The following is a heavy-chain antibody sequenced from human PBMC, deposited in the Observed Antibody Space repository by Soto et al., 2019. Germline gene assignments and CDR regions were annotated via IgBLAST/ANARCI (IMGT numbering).Heavy chain of an antibody. CDR3: ARPLMSQGFDY. Sequence: QLQESGPGLVNPSQTLFLSCAVSGGSIGSGGSSWNWIRQQPGEGLEWIGYIYYSGTTFYTASLKSRVTISRDMSKSQISLKLNSVTAADTAVYYCARPLMSQGFDYWGQGVMVTVSS. J-gene: IGHJ4*02. CDR1: GGSIGSGGSS. V-gene: IGHV4-31*11. CDR2: IYYSGTT.